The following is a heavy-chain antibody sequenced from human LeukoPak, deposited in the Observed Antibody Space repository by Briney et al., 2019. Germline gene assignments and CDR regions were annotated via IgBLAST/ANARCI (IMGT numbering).Heavy chain of an antibody. J-gene: IGHJ4*02. CDR1: GDSMNGYY. CDR3: ARDGGSGSFT. D-gene: IGHD3-10*01. Sequence: PSETLSLTCTVSGDSMNGYYWSWIRQPAGKGLEWIGRISSSGTTNYSPSLKSRITVSLNTSKNQFSLRPSSVTAADTAVYYCARDGGSGSFTWGQGTLVTVSS. V-gene: IGHV4-4*07. CDR2: ISSSGTT.